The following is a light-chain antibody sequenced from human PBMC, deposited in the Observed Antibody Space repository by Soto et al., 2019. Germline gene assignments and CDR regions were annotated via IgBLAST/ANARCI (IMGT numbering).Light chain of an antibody. J-gene: IGLJ1*01. CDR3: CSYAGSPMHV. CDR1: SSDVGGYNY. CDR2: DVS. Sequence: QSALTQPRSVSGSPGQSVTISCTGTSSDVGGYNYVSWYQQHPGKAPKVMIYDVSERPSGVPDRFSGSKSGNTASLTISGLPAYDEAYYYFCSYAGSPMHVLPTGTKLTVL. V-gene: IGLV2-11*01.